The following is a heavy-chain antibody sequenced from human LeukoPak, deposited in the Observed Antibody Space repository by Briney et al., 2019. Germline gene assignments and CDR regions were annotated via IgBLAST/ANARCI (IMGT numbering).Heavy chain of an antibody. CDR3: GSLGGYSYNWFDP. Sequence: SETLSLTCTVSGGSISSSSYYWGWVRQPPGKGLEWIGSIYYSGSTYYNPSLKSRVTISVDTSKNQFSLKLSSVTAADTAVYYCGSLGGYSYNWFDPWGQGTLVTVSS. CDR1: GGSISSSSYY. V-gene: IGHV4-39*01. D-gene: IGHD2-15*01. J-gene: IGHJ5*02. CDR2: IYYSGST.